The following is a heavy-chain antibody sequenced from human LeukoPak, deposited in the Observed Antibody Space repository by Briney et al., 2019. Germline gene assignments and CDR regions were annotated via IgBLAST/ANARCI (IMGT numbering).Heavy chain of an antibody. CDR3: ARDREYRAFDI. J-gene: IGHJ3*02. CDR2: IYYIGST. CDR1: GGSISSGDYY. V-gene: IGHV4-31*03. D-gene: IGHD2/OR15-2a*01. Sequence: SQTLSLTCTVSGGSISSGDYYWSWIRQHPGKGLEWIGYIYYIGSTYYNPSLQSRVTISVDTSKNQFSLKLSSVTAADTAVYYCARDREYRAFDIWGQGTMVTVSS.